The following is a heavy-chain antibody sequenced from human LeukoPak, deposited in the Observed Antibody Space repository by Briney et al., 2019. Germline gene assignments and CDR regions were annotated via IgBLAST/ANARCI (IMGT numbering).Heavy chain of an antibody. J-gene: IGHJ4*02. D-gene: IGHD3-10*01. Sequence: SETLSLTCAVYGGSFSGYYWSWIRQPPGKGLEWIGEINHSGSTNYNPSLKSRVTISVDTSKNQFSLKLSSVTAADTAVYYCATHHYGSGGNYWGQGTLVTVSS. CDR2: INHSGST. V-gene: IGHV4-34*01. CDR1: GGSFSGYY. CDR3: ATHHYGSGGNY.